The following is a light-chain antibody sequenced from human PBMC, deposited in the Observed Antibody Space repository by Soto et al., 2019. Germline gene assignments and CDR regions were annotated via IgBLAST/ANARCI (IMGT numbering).Light chain of an antibody. V-gene: IGLV1-40*01. CDR2: DNS. J-gene: IGLJ1*01. Sequence: QSVLTQPPSVSGAPGQRVTISCTGSRSNIGAGYDVHWYQQLPGTAPKLLIYDNSNRPSGVPDRFSGSKSGTSASLAITGLQAEDEADYYCQSYESSLSGSKVFGTGTKVTVL. CDR1: RSNIGAGYD. CDR3: QSYESSLSGSKV.